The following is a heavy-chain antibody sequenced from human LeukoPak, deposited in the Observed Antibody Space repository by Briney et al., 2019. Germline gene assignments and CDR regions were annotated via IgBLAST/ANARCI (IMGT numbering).Heavy chain of an antibody. J-gene: IGHJ4*02. D-gene: IGHD2-15*01. CDR2: IYTSGST. CDR1: GGSISTYY. CDR3: ARTPRRCSGGICYSGVFDY. V-gene: IGHV4-4*07. Sequence: SETLSLTCTVSGGSISTYYWAWIRQPAGKGLEWIGRIYTSGSTNYNSSLKSRVTMSVDTSKNQFSLKLNSVTAADTAVYYCARTPRRCSGGICYSGVFDYWGQGTLVTVSS.